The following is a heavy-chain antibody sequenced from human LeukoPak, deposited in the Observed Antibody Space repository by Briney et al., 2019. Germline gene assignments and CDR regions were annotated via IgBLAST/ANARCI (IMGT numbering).Heavy chain of an antibody. V-gene: IGHV3-53*01. CDR2: IANDGRT. CDR3: ARDDTSGGYYEFGY. CDR1: GFAVSSNY. Sequence: GGSLRLSCAASGFAVSSNYMSWVRQAPGKGLECVSVIANDGRTYYANSVKGRFTISRDISKNMVYLQMNSLRADDTAVYYCARDDTSGGYYEFGYWGQGTLVTVSS. D-gene: IGHD6-19*01. J-gene: IGHJ4*02.